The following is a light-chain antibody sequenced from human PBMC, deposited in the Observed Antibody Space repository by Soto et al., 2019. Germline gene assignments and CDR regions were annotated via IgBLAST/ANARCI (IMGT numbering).Light chain of an antibody. CDR3: QHYDHLPIT. CDR2: LGS. V-gene: IGKV2-28*01. CDR1: QSLLHSNGYNY. J-gene: IGKJ5*01. Sequence: EIVMTQSPLSLPVTPGEPASISCRSSQSLLHSNGYNYLDWYLQKPGQSPQLLIFLGSNRASGVPDRFSGSGSGTDFTFTISSLQPEDIATYYCQHYDHLPITFGQGTRLEIK.